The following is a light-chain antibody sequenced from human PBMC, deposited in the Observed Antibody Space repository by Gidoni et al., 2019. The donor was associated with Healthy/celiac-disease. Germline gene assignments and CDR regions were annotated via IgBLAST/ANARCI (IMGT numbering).Light chain of an antibody. Sequence: QSALTQPASVSGSPGPSITISCTGTSSDVGSYNLVSWYQQHPGQAPKLMIYEVSKRPSGVSNRFSGSKSGNTAYLTIYGLQAEDEADYYCCSYAGSSTWVFGGGTKLTVL. CDR2: EVS. CDR3: CSYAGSSTWV. V-gene: IGLV2-23*02. CDR1: SSDVGSYNL. J-gene: IGLJ3*02.